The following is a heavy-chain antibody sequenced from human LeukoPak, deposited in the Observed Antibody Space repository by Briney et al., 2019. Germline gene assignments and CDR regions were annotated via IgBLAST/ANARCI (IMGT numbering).Heavy chain of an antibody. V-gene: IGHV3-23*01. Sequence: GGSLRLSCDSSGFAFSNYAMTWVRQAPGKGLEWVASISYTGGSRRYADSVKGRFTVSRDNSKRTLSLQMDSLRGEDTAVYYCANRMGYWGQGTLVTVSS. CDR3: ANRMGY. J-gene: IGHJ4*02. CDR2: ISYTGGSR. CDR1: GFAFSNYA. D-gene: IGHD2-8*01.